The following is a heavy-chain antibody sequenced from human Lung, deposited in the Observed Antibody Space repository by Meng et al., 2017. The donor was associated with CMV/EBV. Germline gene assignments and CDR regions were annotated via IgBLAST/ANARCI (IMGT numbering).Heavy chain of an antibody. V-gene: IGHV3-21*01. CDR3: ARDYLIVGILEWLPFQRPSSNYYYYYGMDV. CDR2: ISSSSSYI. J-gene: IGHJ6*02. Sequence: GGSXRLXCAASGFXFSSYSMNWVRQAPGKRLEWVSSISSSSSYIYYADSVKGRFTISRDNAKNSLYLQMNSLRAEDTAVYYCARDYLIVGILEWLPFQRPSSNYYYYYGMDVWXQGTTVTVSS. D-gene: IGHD3-3*01. CDR1: GFXFSSYS.